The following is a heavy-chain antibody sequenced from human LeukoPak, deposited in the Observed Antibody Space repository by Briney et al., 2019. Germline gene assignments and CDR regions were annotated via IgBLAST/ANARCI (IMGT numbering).Heavy chain of an antibody. V-gene: IGHV3-48*04. CDR1: GFTFSSYS. Sequence: GGSLRLSCAASGFTFSSYSMNWVRQAPGKGLEWVSCISSSSSTIYYADSVKGRFTISRDNAKNSLYLQMNSLRAEDTAVYYCARTSCGGDCYPGDYWGQGTLVTVSS. CDR3: ARTSCGGDCYPGDY. D-gene: IGHD2-21*02. J-gene: IGHJ4*02. CDR2: ISSSSSTI.